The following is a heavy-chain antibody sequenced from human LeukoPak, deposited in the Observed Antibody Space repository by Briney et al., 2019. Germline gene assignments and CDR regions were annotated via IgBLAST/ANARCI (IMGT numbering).Heavy chain of an antibody. CDR3: ARTHYYGSSPDY. V-gene: IGHV1-69*06. CDR2: IIPIFGTA. J-gene: IGHJ4*02. D-gene: IGHD3-10*01. CDR1: GGTFSSYA. Sequence: SVKVSCKASGGTFSSYAISWVRQAPGQGLEWMGGIIPIFGTANYAQKFQGRVTITADKSTSTAYMELSSLRSEDTAVYYCARTHYYGSSPDYWGQGTLVTVSS.